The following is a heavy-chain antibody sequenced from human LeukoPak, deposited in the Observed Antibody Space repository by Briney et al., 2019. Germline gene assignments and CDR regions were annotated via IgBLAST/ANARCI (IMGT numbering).Heavy chain of an antibody. D-gene: IGHD2-2*01. CDR1: GGTFSSYA. J-gene: IGHJ6*02. Sequence: SVKVSCKASGGTFSSYAISWVRQAPGQGLEWMGGIIPIFGTANYAQKFQGRVTITADESTSTAYMELSSLRSEDTAVYYCARGRIVVVPAHPPLYYYGMDIWGQGTTVTVSS. CDR3: ARGRIVVVPAHPPLYYYGMDI. V-gene: IGHV1-69*13. CDR2: IIPIFGTA.